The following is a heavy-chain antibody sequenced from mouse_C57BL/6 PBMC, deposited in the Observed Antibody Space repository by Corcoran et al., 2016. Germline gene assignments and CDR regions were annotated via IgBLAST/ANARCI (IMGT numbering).Heavy chain of an antibody. J-gene: IGHJ4*01. CDR3: ASCGYEYDGDYYAMDY. CDR1: GYTFTTYG. Sequence: QIQLVQSGPELKKPGETVKISCKASGYTFTTYGMSWVKQAPGKGLKWMGWINTYSGVPTYADDFKGRFAFSLETSASTAYLQINNLKNEDTATYFCASCGYEYDGDYYAMDYWGQGTSVTVSS. V-gene: IGHV9-3*01. D-gene: IGHD2-4*01. CDR2: INTYSGVP.